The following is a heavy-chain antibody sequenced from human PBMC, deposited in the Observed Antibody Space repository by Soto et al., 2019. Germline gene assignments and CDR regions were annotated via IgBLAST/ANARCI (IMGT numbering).Heavy chain of an antibody. D-gene: IGHD4-4*01. V-gene: IGHV3-30*18. CDR1: GFTFSSYG. CDR3: AKDVDDYKIPGEKYYCYGMDV. CDR2: ISYDGSNK. Sequence: QVQLVESGGGVVQPGRSLRLSCAASGFTFSSYGMHWVRQAPGKGLEWVAVISYDGSNKYYADSVKGRFTISRDNSKNTLYLQMNSLRAEDTAVYYCAKDVDDYKIPGEKYYCYGMDVWGQGTTVTVSS. J-gene: IGHJ6*02.